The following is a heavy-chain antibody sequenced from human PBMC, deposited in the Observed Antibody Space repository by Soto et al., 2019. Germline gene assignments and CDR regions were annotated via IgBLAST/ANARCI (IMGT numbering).Heavy chain of an antibody. Sequence: QVQLVESGGGVVQPGRSLRLSCAASGFTFSSYGMHWVRQAPGKGLEWVAVISYDGSNKYYADSVKGRFTISRDNSKNTLYLQMNRLRAEDTAVYYCAKDWEHKYGDYLDYWGQGTLVTVSS. CDR3: AKDWEHKYGDYLDY. D-gene: IGHD4-17*01. CDR2: ISYDGSNK. CDR1: GFTFSSYG. V-gene: IGHV3-30*18. J-gene: IGHJ4*02.